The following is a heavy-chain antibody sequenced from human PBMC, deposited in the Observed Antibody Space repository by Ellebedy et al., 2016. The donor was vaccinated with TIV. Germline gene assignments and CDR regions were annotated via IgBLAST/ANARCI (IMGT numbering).Heavy chain of an antibody. CDR2: ISWNSGSI. Sequence: SLKISCAASGFTFDDYAMHWVRQAPGKGLEWVSGISWNSGSIGYADSVKGRFTISRDNAKNSLYLQMNSLRAEDTALYYCAKGAMVHFDYWGQGTLVTVSS. V-gene: IGHV3-9*01. CDR1: GFTFDDYA. CDR3: AKGAMVHFDY. D-gene: IGHD5-18*01. J-gene: IGHJ4*02.